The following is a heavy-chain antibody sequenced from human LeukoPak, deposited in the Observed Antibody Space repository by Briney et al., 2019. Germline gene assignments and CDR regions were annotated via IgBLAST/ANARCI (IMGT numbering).Heavy chain of an antibody. J-gene: IGHJ4*02. D-gene: IGHD3-16*01. CDR1: GFIFRSYA. V-gene: IGHV3-23*01. CDR3: AKDDGGATWGYYFDY. Sequence: GGSLRLSCAASGFIFRSYAMHWVRQPPGKGLEWVSLISGNGGSTYYADSVKGRFTISRDSSKNTLFLQMNSLRAEDTAVYYCAKDDGGATWGYYFDYWGQGTLVTVSS. CDR2: ISGNGGST.